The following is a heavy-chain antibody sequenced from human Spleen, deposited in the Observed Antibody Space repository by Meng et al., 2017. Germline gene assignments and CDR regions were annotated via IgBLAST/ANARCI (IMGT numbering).Heavy chain of an antibody. Sequence: GESLKISCKASGYTFTGYYMHWVRQAPGQRPEWMGRVNPHSGSANYAQNFQGRVSMTRDTSISTGYMTLSSLRSDDTAVYYCARGAADYDTSGYYYFDYWGQGTLVTVSS. CDR2: VNPHSGSA. V-gene: IGHV1-2*06. J-gene: IGHJ4*02. CDR3: ARGAADYDTSGYYYFDY. D-gene: IGHD3-22*01. CDR1: GYTFTGYY.